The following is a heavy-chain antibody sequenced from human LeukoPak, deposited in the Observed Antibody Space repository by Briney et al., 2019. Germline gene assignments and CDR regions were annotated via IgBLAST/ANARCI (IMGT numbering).Heavy chain of an antibody. J-gene: IGHJ4*02. Sequence: PSETLSLTCTVSGGSISSYYWSWIRQPPGKGLEWIGYIYYSGSTNYNPSLKSRVTISVDTSKNQFSLKLSSVTAADTAVYCCARDSYGDYELDYWGQGTLVTVSS. CDR2: IYYSGST. CDR3: ARDSYGDYELDY. D-gene: IGHD4-17*01. CDR1: GGSISSYY. V-gene: IGHV4-59*01.